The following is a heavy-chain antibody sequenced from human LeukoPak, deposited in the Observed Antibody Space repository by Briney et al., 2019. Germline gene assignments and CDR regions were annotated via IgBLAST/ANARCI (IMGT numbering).Heavy chain of an antibody. CDR2: ISGSGGST. J-gene: IGHJ4*02. CDR3: AKDTSGSYFLFDY. Sequence: GGSLRLSCAASGFTFSSYAMSWVRQGPGKGLEWVSAISGSGGSTYYADSVKGRFTISRDNSKNTLYLQMNSLRAEDTAVYYCAKDTSGSYFLFDYWGQGTLVTVSS. V-gene: IGHV3-23*01. D-gene: IGHD1-26*01. CDR1: GFTFSSYA.